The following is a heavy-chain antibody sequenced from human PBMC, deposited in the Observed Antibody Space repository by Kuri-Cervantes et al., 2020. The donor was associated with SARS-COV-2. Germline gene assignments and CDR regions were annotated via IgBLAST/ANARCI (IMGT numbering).Heavy chain of an antibody. D-gene: IGHD6-19*01. V-gene: IGHV3-11*06. CDR2: ISSSSSYT. Sequence: GESLKISCAASGFTFSDYYMSWIRQAPGKGLEWVSYISSSSSYTNYADSVKGRFTISRDNAKNSLYLQMNSLRAEDTAVYYCARNRGSGWPFFDYWGQGTLVTVSS. CDR1: GFTFSDYY. J-gene: IGHJ4*02. CDR3: ARNRGSGWPFFDY.